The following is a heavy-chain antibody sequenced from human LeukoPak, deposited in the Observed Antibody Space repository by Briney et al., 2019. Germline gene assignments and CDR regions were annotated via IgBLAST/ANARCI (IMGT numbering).Heavy chain of an antibody. V-gene: IGHV4-39*01. Sequence: SETLSLTCTVSGGSISSTSYYWGWIRQPPGKGLEWIGSIYYSGSTYYNPSLKSRVTISVDTSKNQFSLKLRSVTAADTAVYYCARHLQGGQQLAPWGTWGQGTLVTVSS. CDR2: IYYSGST. D-gene: IGHD6-13*01. J-gene: IGHJ5*02. CDR1: GGSISSTSYY. CDR3: ARHLQGGQQLAPWGT.